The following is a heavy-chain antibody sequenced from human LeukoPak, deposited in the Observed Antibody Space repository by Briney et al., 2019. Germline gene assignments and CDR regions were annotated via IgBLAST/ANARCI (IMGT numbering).Heavy chain of an antibody. Sequence: SETLSLTCAVSGYSISSGYYWGWIRQPPGKGLEWIGSIYRSGSTYYNPSLKSRVTISVDTSENQFSLKLSSVTAADTAVYYCARHLSSYYGSGSLNWFDPWGQGTLVTVSS. CDR2: IYRSGST. J-gene: IGHJ5*02. CDR3: ARHLSSYYGSGSLNWFDP. V-gene: IGHV4-38-2*01. D-gene: IGHD3-10*01. CDR1: GYSISSGYY.